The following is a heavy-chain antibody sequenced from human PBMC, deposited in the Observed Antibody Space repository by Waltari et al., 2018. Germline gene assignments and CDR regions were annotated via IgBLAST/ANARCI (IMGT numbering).Heavy chain of an antibody. J-gene: IGHJ4*02. CDR1: GGSIRGYY. V-gene: IGHV4-59*08. CDR3: ARHAGGVTTDFDF. D-gene: IGHD3-16*01. Sequence: QVQLQESGPGRVKPSETLSLTCTVSGGSIRGYYWSWIRQPPGKGLEWIGYIYYGGSTNYSPSLKSRVTISVDTSKNQFSLNLNSVTAADTAVYYCARHAGGVTTDFDFWVQGTLVTVSS. CDR2: IYYGGST.